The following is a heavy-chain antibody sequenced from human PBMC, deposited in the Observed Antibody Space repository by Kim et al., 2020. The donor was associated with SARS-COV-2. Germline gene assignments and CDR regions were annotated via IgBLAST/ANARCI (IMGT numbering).Heavy chain of an antibody. CDR3: AKGSSYGYDYFDY. Sequence: YADSVKGRFTISRDNAKNSLYLQMNSLRAEDTALYYCAKGSSYGYDYFDYWGQGTLVTVSS. D-gene: IGHD5-18*01. J-gene: IGHJ4*02. V-gene: IGHV3-9*01.